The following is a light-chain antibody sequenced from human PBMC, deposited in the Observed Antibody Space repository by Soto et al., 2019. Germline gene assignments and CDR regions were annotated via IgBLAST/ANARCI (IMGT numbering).Light chain of an antibody. CDR1: SSDVGGYNY. CDR3: SSYTSSSTLV. V-gene: IGLV2-14*01. CDR2: EVS. J-gene: IGLJ2*01. Sequence: QSALTQPASVSGSPGQSITISCTGTSSDVGGYNYVSWYQHHPGKAPKVMIYEVSNRPSGISNRFSGSKAGNTASLTISGLQAEDEADYYCSSYTSSSTLVFGGGTKGTVL.